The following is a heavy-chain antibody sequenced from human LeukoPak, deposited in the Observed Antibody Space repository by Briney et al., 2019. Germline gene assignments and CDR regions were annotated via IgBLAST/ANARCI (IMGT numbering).Heavy chain of an antibody. D-gene: IGHD6-19*01. J-gene: IGHJ4*02. Sequence: PGGSLRLSCAASGFTFSNAWMNWVRQAPGKGLEWVGRIKSKTDGGTTDYAAPVKGRFTISRDDSKNTLYLQMNSLKTEDTAVYYCTTAENSSGWYKVIVYYFDYWGQGTLVTVSS. CDR3: TTAENSSGWYKVIVYYFDY. CDR2: IKSKTDGGTT. CDR1: GFTFSNAW. V-gene: IGHV3-15*07.